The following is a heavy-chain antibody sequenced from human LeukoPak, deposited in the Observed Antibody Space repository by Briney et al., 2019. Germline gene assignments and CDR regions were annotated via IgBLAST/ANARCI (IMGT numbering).Heavy chain of an antibody. Sequence: SETLSLTCTVSGGSISSSSYYWGWIRQPPGKGLEWIGSIYYSGSTYYNPSLKSRVTISVDTSKNQFSLKLSSVTAADTAVYYCARQSGSHSYYYYGMDVRGQGTTVTVSS. CDR1: GGSISSSSYY. V-gene: IGHV4-39*01. D-gene: IGHD1-26*01. CDR2: IYYSGST. CDR3: ARQSGSHSYYYYGMDV. J-gene: IGHJ6*02.